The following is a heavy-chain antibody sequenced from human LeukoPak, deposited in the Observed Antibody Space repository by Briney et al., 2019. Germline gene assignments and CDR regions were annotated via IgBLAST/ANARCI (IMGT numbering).Heavy chain of an antibody. Sequence: GGSLRLSCAASGFTFSSYGMHWVRQAPGKGREWVAVIWYDGSNKYYADSVKGRFTISRDNSKNTLYLQMNSLRAEDTAVYYCARGAYGVRYFDWLFDYWGQGTLVTVSS. J-gene: IGHJ4*02. CDR1: GFTFSSYG. D-gene: IGHD3-9*01. CDR2: IWYDGSNK. CDR3: ARGAYGVRYFDWLFDY. V-gene: IGHV3-33*01.